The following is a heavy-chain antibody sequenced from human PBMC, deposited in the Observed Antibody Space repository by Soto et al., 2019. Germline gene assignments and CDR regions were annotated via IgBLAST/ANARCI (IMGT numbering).Heavy chain of an antibody. V-gene: IGHV3-21*01. CDR2: ISSSSSYI. J-gene: IGHJ6*02. CDR3: ARDGCSSTSCPVDYYYGMDV. CDR1: GFTFSSYS. Sequence: PGGSLRLSCAASGFTFSSYSMNWVRQAPGKGLEWVSSISSSSSYIYYADSAKGRFTISRDNAKNSLYLQMNSLRAEDTAVYHCARDGCSSTSCPVDYYYGMDVWGQGTTVTVSS. D-gene: IGHD2-2*01.